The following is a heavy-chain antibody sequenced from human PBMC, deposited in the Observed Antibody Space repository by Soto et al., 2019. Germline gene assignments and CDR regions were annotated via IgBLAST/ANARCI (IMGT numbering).Heavy chain of an antibody. D-gene: IGHD3-10*01. J-gene: IGHJ4*02. V-gene: IGHV4-31*03. Sequence: SETLSLACTVSGGSISSGGYYWSWIRQHPGKGLEWIGYIYYSGSTYYNPSLKSRCTISVDTSKNQFPLKLSSVTAADTAVYWCARENYGSGSYSVYYFDYWAQGTPVTVSS. CDR2: IYYSGST. CDR3: ARENYGSGSYSVYYFDY. CDR1: GGSISSGGYY.